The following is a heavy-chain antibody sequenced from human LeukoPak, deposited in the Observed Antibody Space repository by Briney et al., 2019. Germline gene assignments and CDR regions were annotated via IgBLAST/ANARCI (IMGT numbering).Heavy chain of an antibody. CDR1: GYSFTSYW. CDR2: NFPGDSDT. CDR3: ARRGYCSGGSCSAEYFQH. J-gene: IGHJ1*01. V-gene: IGHV5-51*01. Sequence: GESLKISCKSSGYSFTSYWIGWVRQMPGRGLEWMGFNFPGDSDTRYSPSFQGQVTISADKSISTAYLQWSSLKASDSAMYYCARRGYCSGGSCSAEYFQHWGQGTLVTVSS. D-gene: IGHD2-15*01.